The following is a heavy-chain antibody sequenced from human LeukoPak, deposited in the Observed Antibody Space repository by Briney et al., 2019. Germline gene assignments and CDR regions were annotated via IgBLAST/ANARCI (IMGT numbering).Heavy chain of an antibody. D-gene: IGHD3-22*01. CDR3: ARQANYYYDSSGYYYFDY. Sequence: GGSLRLSCAASGFTFSNNAMSWVRQAPGKGLEWVANIKPDGGEKKYVDSVKGRFTISRDNAKNSLCLQMNSLRAEDTAVYYCARQANYYYDSSGYYYFDYWGQGTLVTVSS. CDR1: GFTFSNNA. J-gene: IGHJ4*02. V-gene: IGHV3-7*03. CDR2: IKPDGGEK.